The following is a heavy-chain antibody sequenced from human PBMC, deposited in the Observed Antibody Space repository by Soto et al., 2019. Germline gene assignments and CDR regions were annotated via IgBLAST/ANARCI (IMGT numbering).Heavy chain of an antibody. CDR3: CGEGRITGKTVDYYDGRDV. D-gene: IGHD1-20*01. V-gene: IGHV3-7*01. CDR1: GFTFSSYW. J-gene: IGHJ6*02. Sequence: VGSLRLSCSASGFTFSSYWMSWVRQAPGKGLEWVANIKQDGSEKYYVDSVKGRFTISGDNAKNSLYLQMNSLRAEDTAVYYCCGEGRITGKTVDYYDGRDVWCQGTTVTVSS. CDR2: IKQDGSEK.